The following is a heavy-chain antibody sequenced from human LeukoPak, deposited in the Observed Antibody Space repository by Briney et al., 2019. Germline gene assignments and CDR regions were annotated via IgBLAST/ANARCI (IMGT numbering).Heavy chain of an antibody. CDR2: ISAYNGNT. V-gene: IGHV1-18*01. D-gene: IGHD2-2*02. Sequence: ASVKVSCKASGYTFTSYGISWVRQAPGQGLEWMGWISAYNGNTNYAQKLQGRVTMTTDTSTSTAYMELRSLRSDDTAVYYCARDSTEEYQRPYGAYNWFDPWGQGTLVTVSS. J-gene: IGHJ5*02. CDR3: ARDSTEEYQRPYGAYNWFDP. CDR1: GYTFTSYG.